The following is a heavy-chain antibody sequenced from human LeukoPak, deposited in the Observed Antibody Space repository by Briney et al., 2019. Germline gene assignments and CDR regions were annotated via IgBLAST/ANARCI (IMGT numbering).Heavy chain of an antibody. CDR3: ARGLRYSYGYYDRALTAFDY. J-gene: IGHJ4*02. Sequence: SETLSLTCAVYGGSFSGYYWSWIRQPPGKGLEWIGEINHSGSTNYNPSLKSRVTISVDTSKNQFSLKLSSVTVADTAVYYCARGLRYSYGYYDRALTAFDYWGQGTLVTVSS. CDR1: GGSFSGYY. V-gene: IGHV4-34*01. D-gene: IGHD5-18*01. CDR2: INHSGST.